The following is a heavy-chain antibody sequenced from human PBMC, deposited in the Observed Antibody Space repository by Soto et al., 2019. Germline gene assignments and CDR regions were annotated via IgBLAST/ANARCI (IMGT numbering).Heavy chain of an antibody. D-gene: IGHD6-19*01. V-gene: IGHV4-31*03. CDR1: SGSISVTNVF. J-gene: IGHJ4*02. CDR2: IYYSGST. CDR3: ARVGIAVAGDYFDY. Sequence: TSETLSLTCTVSSGSISVTNVFWGWIRQHPGKGLEWIGYIYYSGSTYYNPSLKSRVTISVDTSKNQFSLKLSSVTAADTAVYYCARVGIAVAGDYFDYWGQGTLVTVSS.